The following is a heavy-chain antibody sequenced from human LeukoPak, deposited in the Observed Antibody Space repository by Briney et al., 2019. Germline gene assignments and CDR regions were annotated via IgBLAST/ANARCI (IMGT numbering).Heavy chain of an antibody. D-gene: IGHD3-10*01. Sequence: GRSLRLSCAASGFTFSSYVMHWVRQAPGKGLEWVAIISYDGSNEYYADSVKGRFTISRDNSKNTLYLQMNSLTAADTAVYYCASHYGSGSFYSPFDYWGQGTLVTVSS. V-gene: IGHV3-30*04. CDR1: GFTFSSYV. CDR3: ASHYGSGSFYSPFDY. J-gene: IGHJ4*02. CDR2: ISYDGSNE.